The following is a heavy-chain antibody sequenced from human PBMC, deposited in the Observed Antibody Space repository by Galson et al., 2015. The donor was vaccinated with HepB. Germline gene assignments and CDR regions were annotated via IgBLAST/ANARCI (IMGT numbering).Heavy chain of an antibody. J-gene: IGHJ2*01. Sequence: YVDSVKGRFTISRDSSKNTLDLQINNLRAEDTAAYFCARDRGYFDLWGRGTLVTVSS. CDR3: ARDRGYFDL. V-gene: IGHV3-66*01.